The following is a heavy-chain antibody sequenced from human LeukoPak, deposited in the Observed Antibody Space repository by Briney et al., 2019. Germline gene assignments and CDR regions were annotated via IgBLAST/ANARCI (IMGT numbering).Heavy chain of an antibody. CDR2: MFYSGST. CDR3: ARSLRGVFDY. Sequence: SETLSLTCSVSGGAISSYYWSWVRQPPGKGLEWIGYMFYSGSTNSNPSLKSRLTISVDTSKNQFSLKLSSVTAADTAVYYCARSLRGVFDYWGQGTLVTVSS. V-gene: IGHV4-59*12. CDR1: GGAISSYY. J-gene: IGHJ4*02. D-gene: IGHD3-10*01.